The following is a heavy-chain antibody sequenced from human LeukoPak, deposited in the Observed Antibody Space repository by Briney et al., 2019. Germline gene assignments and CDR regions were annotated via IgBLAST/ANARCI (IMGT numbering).Heavy chain of an antibody. CDR1: GFTVSINY. J-gene: IGHJ6*02. CDR2: IYSGGTT. CDR3: GRVGYYNGVDV. V-gene: IGHV3-66*01. Sequence: GGSLRLSCAASGFTVSINYMSWVRQAPGKGLEWVSVIYSGGTTYYADSVKGRFTISRDNAKNTLYLQMSSLRAEDTAVYYCGRVGYYNGVDVWGQGTTVTVSS.